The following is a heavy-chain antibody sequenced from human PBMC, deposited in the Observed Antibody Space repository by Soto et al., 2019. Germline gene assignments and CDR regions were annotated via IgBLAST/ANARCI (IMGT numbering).Heavy chain of an antibody. CDR3: AFFFSGEDSYGFYYYVMAF. V-gene: IGHV4-59*08. CDR2: IYYSEST. D-gene: IGHD5-18*01. J-gene: IGHJ6*02. CDR1: GGSLSSYY. Sequence: PSETLSLTCTVSGGSLSSYYWSWIRQAPGKGLENLGYIYYSESTNYNPSFKSRVTISVDTSRNQFFLTLISLTAADTAVSYCAFFFSGEDSYGFYYYVMAFWGQGTTVPVS.